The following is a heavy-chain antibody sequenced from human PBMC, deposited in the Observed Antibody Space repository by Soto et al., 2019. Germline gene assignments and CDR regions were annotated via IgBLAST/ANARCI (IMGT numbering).Heavy chain of an antibody. V-gene: IGHV4-4*07. Sequence: PSETLSLTCTVSGGSISSYYWSWIRQPAGKGLEWIGRIYTSGSTNYNPSLKSRVTMSVDTSKNQFPLKLSSVAAADTAVYYCARAGGKYSSQQSWYYYAMDVWGQGTTVTVSS. D-gene: IGHD6-6*01. CDR3: ARAGGKYSSQQSWYYYAMDV. CDR1: GGSISSYY. J-gene: IGHJ6*02. CDR2: IYTSGST.